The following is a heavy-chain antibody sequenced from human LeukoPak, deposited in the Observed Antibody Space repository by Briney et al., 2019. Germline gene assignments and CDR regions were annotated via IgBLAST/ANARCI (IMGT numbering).Heavy chain of an antibody. D-gene: IGHD6-13*01. V-gene: IGHV1-2*02. CDR3: ARDSVAGYSSSWYGGVDY. Sequence: ASVKVSCKASGYTFTGYYMHWVRQAPGQGLEWMGSSNPNSGGTNYAQKFQGRVTMTRDTSISTAYMELSRLRSDDTAVYYCARDSVAGYSSSWYGGVDYWGQGTLVTVSS. CDR2: SNPNSGGT. CDR1: GYTFTGYY. J-gene: IGHJ4*02.